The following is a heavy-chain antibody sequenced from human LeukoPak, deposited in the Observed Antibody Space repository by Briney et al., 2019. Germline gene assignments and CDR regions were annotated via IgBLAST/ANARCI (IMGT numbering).Heavy chain of an antibody. CDR1: GFTFSSYS. Sequence: GGSLRLSCAASGFTFSSYSMNWVRQAPGKGLEWVSSISTSSSYIYYADSVKGRFTISRDNAKNSLYLQMNSLRAEDTAVYYCAIHDFWSGIDYWGQGTLATVSS. CDR2: ISTSSSYI. D-gene: IGHD3-3*01. V-gene: IGHV3-21*01. J-gene: IGHJ4*02. CDR3: AIHDFWSGIDY.